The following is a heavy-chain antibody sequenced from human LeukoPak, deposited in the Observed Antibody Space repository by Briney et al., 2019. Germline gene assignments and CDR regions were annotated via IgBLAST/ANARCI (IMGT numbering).Heavy chain of an antibody. CDR3: AVVVVAATRDAFDI. CDR2: IIPIFGTA. CDR1: GGTFSSYV. V-gene: IGHV1-69*13. J-gene: IGHJ3*02. D-gene: IGHD2-15*01. Sequence: ASVKVSCKASGGTFSSYVLSWVRQAPGQGVEWMGGIIPIFGTANYAQKFQGRVTITADESTGTAYMELSSLRSEDTAVYYCAVVVVAATRDAFDIWGQGTMVTVSS.